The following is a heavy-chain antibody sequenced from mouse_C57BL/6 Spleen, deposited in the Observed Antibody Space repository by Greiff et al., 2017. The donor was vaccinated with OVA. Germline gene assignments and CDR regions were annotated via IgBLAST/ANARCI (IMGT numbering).Heavy chain of an antibody. CDR3: AREGGDYDGDYYAMDY. CDR1: GYTFTGYW. Sequence: QVQLQQSGAELMKPGASVKLSCKATGYTFTGYWIEWVKQRPGHGLEWIGEILPGSGSTNYNEKVKGKATFTADKSSNTAYMQLSSLTTEDSAIYYCAREGGDYDGDYYAMDYWGQGTSVTVSS. CDR2: ILPGSGST. V-gene: IGHV1-9*01. J-gene: IGHJ4*01. D-gene: IGHD2-4*01.